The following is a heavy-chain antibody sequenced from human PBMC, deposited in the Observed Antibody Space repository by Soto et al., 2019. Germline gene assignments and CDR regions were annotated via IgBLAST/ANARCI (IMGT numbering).Heavy chain of an antibody. Sequence: SETLSLTCTVSGGSISSSNYYWGWIRQPPGKGLEWIGSIFYSGITYHNPSLKSRVTISVDTSKNQFSLNLSSVTAADTAVYCCARPPTANLDAFDIWGLGTMVTVPS. J-gene: IGHJ3*02. CDR2: IFYSGIT. D-gene: IGHD7-27*01. CDR1: GGSISSSNYY. V-gene: IGHV4-39*01. CDR3: ARPPTANLDAFDI.